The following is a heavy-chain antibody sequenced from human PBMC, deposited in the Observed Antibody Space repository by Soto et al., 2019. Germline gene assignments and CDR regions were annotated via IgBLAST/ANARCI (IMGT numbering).Heavy chain of an antibody. J-gene: IGHJ6*02. D-gene: IGHD1-1*01. Sequence: PSETLSLTCIVSGDSITSGDYHWSWIRQPPGKGLEGIGYAYYRGTTNHNPSLKSRVAISIDTSQNQFPLRLTSVTAADTAVYYCVRGVAQLWPRQFYRFDVWGQGTAVTVSS. CDR1: GDSITSGDYH. CDR2: AYYRGTT. CDR3: VRGVAQLWPRQFYRFDV. V-gene: IGHV4-30-4*01.